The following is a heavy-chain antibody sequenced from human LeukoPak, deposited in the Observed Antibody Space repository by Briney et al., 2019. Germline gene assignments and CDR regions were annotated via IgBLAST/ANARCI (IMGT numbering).Heavy chain of an antibody. J-gene: IGHJ4*02. CDR1: GGSVSSSSYY. V-gene: IGHV3-7*01. CDR2: IKQDGSEK. Sequence: PSETLSLTCTVSGGSVSSSSYYWGWIRQPPGKGLEWVANIKQDGSEKYYVDSVKGRFTISRDNAKNSLYLQMNSLRAEDTAVYYCAREYEGSFFDYWGQGTLVTVSS. D-gene: IGHD3-16*02. CDR3: AREYEGSFFDY.